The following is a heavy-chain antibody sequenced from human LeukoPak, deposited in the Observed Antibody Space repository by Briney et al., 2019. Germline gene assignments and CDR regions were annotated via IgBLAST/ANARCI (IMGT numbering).Heavy chain of an antibody. J-gene: IGHJ6*03. Sequence: SETLSLTCTVSGGSISSSSYYWGWIRQPPGKGLEWIGSIYYSGSTYYNPSLKSRVTISVDTSKNQFSLKLSSVTAADTALYYCARVRAVTATRVYYYMDVWGKGTTVTVSS. CDR2: IYYSGST. D-gene: IGHD2-15*01. CDR1: GGSISSSSYY. CDR3: ARVRAVTATRVYYYMDV. V-gene: IGHV4-39*07.